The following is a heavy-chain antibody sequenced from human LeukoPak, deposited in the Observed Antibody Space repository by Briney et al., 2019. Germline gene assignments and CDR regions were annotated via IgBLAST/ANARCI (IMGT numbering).Heavy chain of an antibody. CDR1: GFTFGDTW. V-gene: IGHV3-7*03. CDR3: ATSYDMGWLIGY. D-gene: IGHD3/OR15-3a*01. CDR2: RKQDGSEK. J-gene: IGHJ4*02. Sequence: PGGSLRLSCAASGFTFGDTWMNWVRQVPGQGLEWVANRKQDGSEKFYVASVKGRFTISRGNGKSSLYLQMNSLRAEDTALYYCATSYDMGWLIGYWGQGTLVTVSS.